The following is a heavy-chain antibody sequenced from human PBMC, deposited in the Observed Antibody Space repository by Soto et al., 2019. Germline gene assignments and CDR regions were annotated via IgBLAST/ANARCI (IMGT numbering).Heavy chain of an antibody. V-gene: IGHV3-7*01. Sequence: EVQLVESGGGLVQPGGSLRLSCAASGFSLSSYWMSWVRQAPGKGLAWVANMNQDGSESDYVGSVKGRFTFTRDNAKNSLYLQMTSLRAEDTAVYYCARLSTSAGRRDLACWGQGTLVTVSS. CDR3: ARLSTSAGRRDLAC. J-gene: IGHJ4*02. CDR1: GFSLSSYW. CDR2: MNQDGSES.